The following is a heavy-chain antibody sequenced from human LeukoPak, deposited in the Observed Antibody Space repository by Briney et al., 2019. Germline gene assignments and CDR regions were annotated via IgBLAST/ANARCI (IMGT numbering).Heavy chain of an antibody. CDR2: INSDGSST. Sequence: GGSLRLSCAASGFTFSSYWMHWVRQAPGKGLVWLSHINSDGSSTTYADSVTGRFTISRDNSKNTVYLQMNSLRVEDTAVYYCARGDGVYVYWGQGTLVTVSS. CDR3: ARGDGVYVY. V-gene: IGHV3-74*03. D-gene: IGHD5/OR15-5a*01. CDR1: GFTFSSYW. J-gene: IGHJ4*02.